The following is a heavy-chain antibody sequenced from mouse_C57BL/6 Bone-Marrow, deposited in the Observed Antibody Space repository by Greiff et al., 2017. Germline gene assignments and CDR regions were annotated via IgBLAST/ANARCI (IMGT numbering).Heavy chain of an antibody. CDR2: IWRGGST. Sequence: VQLQQSGPGLVQPSQSLSITCTVSGFSLTSYCVHWVRQSPGKGLEWLGVIWRGGSTDYNAAFMSRLNITKDNSKSQVIFKMTSLQSGDTAIYYCASRAYWGQGTLVTVSA. J-gene: IGHJ3*01. CDR1: GFSLTSYC. CDR3: ASRAY. V-gene: IGHV2-5*01.